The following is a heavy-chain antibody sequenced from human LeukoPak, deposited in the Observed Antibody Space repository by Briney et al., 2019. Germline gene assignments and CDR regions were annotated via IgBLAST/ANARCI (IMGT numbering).Heavy chain of an antibody. D-gene: IGHD2-2*01. CDR1: GGSISSSSYY. CDR3: ARCSTSRRRFNWFDP. CDR2: IYYSGST. Sequence: SETLSLTCTVSGGSISSSSYYWGWIRQPPGTGLEWIGSIYYSGSTYYNPSLKSRVTISVDTSKNQFSLKLSSVTAADTAVYYCARCSTSRRRFNWFDPWGQGTLVTVSS. J-gene: IGHJ5*02. V-gene: IGHV4-39*07.